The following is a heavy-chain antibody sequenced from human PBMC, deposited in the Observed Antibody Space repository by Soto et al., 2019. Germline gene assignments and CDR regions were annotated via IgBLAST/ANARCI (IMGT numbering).Heavy chain of an antibody. CDR2: IYPGDSDT. CDR3: ARRLHSSGWTFDY. Sequence: PGESLKISCKHSGFNFPTFWIGWVRQMPGKGLEWMGIIYPGDSDTRYSPSFQGQVTISADKSISTAYLQWSSLKASDTAMYYCARRLHSSGWTFDYWGQGTLVTVSS. V-gene: IGHV5-51*01. CDR1: GFNFPTFW. D-gene: IGHD6-19*01. J-gene: IGHJ4*02.